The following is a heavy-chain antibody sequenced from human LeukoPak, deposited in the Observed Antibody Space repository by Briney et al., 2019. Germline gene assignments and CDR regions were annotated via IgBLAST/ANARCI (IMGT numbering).Heavy chain of an antibody. J-gene: IGHJ4*02. D-gene: IGHD2-2*01. CDR3: ARDLGVCSSTSCYGVYFDY. CDR1: GYTFTGYY. CDR2: INPNSGGT. Sequence: ASVKVSCKASGYTFTGYYMHWVRQAPGQGLEWMGWINPNSGGTNYAQKFQGRVTMTRDTSISTAYMELSRLRSDDTAVYYCARDLGVCSSTSCYGVYFDYWGQGTLVTVSS. V-gene: IGHV1-2*02.